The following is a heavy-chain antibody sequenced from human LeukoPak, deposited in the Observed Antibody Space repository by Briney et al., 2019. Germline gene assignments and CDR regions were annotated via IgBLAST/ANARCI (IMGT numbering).Heavy chain of an antibody. CDR3: AEEDWNYEPYGFDI. V-gene: IGHV3-23*01. D-gene: IGHD1-7*01. CDR2: ISGSGGSSGGST. CDR1: GIPFSKYT. Sequence: GGSLRLSCAASGIPFSKYTMSWVRQAPGKGLEWVSAISGSGGSSGGSTYYADSVKGRFTISRDNSRNTVYLQLNSLRTEDTAVYYCAEEDWNYEPYGFDIWGQGTMVTVSS. J-gene: IGHJ3*02.